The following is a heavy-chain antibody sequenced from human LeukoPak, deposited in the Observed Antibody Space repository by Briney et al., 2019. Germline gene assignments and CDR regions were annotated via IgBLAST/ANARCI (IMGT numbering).Heavy chain of an antibody. CDR3: VRAHSIHNYHYGIDV. Sequence: GGSLRLSCAASGFTFSDFAMHWIRQAPGKGLEYVSTISSNGISPYYANSLKGRFTISRDNSKNTLYLQMGSLRADDTAVYYCVRAHSIHNYHYGIDVWGHGTTVTVSS. CDR1: GFTFSDFA. J-gene: IGHJ6*02. D-gene: IGHD3-3*01. CDR2: ISSNGISP. V-gene: IGHV3-64*01.